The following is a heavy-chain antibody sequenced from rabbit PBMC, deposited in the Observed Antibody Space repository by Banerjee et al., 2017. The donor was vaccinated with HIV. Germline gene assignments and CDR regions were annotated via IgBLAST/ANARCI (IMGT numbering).Heavy chain of an antibody. CDR3: ARDLAGVIGWNFDL. D-gene: IGHD4-1*01. CDR2: IYAGSTGST. Sequence: QEQLEESGGGLVKPGASLTLTCTASGFSFSAAYWICWVRQAPGKGLEWIACIYAGSTGSTVYASWAKGRFTISKTSSTTVTLQMTSLTAADTATYFCARDLAGVIGWNFDLWGQGTLVTVS. CDR1: GFSFSAAYW. J-gene: IGHJ4*01. V-gene: IGHV1S45*01.